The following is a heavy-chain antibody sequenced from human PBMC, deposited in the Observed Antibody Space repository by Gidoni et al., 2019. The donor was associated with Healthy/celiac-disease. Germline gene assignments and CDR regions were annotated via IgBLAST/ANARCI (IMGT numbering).Heavy chain of an antibody. D-gene: IGHD5-12*01. V-gene: IGHV4-39*01. CDR1: GGSISSSSYS. CDR2: IYYRGST. Sequence: QLQLQESGPGLVKPSETLSLTCTVSGGSISSSSYSWGWIRQPPGKGLEWIGSIYYRGSTYYNPSLKSRVTISVDTSKNQFSLKLSSVTAADTAVYYCATPSVEMATGDAFDIWGQGTMVTVSS. J-gene: IGHJ3*02. CDR3: ATPSVEMATGDAFDI.